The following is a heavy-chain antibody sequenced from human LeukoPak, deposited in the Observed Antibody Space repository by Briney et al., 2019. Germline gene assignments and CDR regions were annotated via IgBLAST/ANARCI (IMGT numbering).Heavy chain of an antibody. Sequence: SETLSLTCTVSDGSITNYDWSWVRQPPGKGLEFIGHVHYSGTTNYNPSLRSRVTISIDTSKKHFFLKLKSVTAADTAVYYCARVWSGSHAFDIWGXGTMXTVSS. D-gene: IGHD1-26*01. CDR2: VHYSGTT. J-gene: IGHJ3*02. CDR1: DGSITNYD. CDR3: ARVWSGSHAFDI. V-gene: IGHV4-59*01.